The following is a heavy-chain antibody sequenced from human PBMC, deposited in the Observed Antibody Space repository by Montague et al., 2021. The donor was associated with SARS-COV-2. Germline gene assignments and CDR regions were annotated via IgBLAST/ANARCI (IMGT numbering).Heavy chain of an antibody. V-gene: IGHV4-59*01. CDR2: IYYTGST. CDR1: GGSMINNY. J-gene: IGHJ6*02. CDR3: ARGGGRLQYSYYYGMDV. Sequence: SETPSLTCSVSGGSMINNYWSWIRQPPGKGLEWMGYIYYTGSTDSNPSLESRATLSIDTSKNEFSLKLTSVTVADTAVYYCARGGGRLQYSYYYGMDVWGQGTTVTVSS. D-gene: IGHD5-12*01.